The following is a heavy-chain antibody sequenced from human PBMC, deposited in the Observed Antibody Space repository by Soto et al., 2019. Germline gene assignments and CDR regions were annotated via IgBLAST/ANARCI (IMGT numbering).Heavy chain of an antibody. CDR3: ATVASYYGSGSYYNLDY. D-gene: IGHD3-10*01. Sequence: QVQLVQSGAEVKKPGASVKVSCKASGYTFTSYYMHWVRQAPGQGLEWMGIINPSGGSTSYAQKFQGRVTMTRDTSTSTVYMELSSLRSEDTAVYYCATVASYYGSGSYYNLDYWGQGTLVTVSS. J-gene: IGHJ4*02. V-gene: IGHV1-46*03. CDR2: INPSGGST. CDR1: GYTFTSYY.